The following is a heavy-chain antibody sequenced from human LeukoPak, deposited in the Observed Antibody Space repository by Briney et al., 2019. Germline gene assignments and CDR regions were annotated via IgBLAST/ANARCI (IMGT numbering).Heavy chain of an antibody. J-gene: IGHJ5*02. CDR3: ARTIPDVLRFLEYGWFDP. Sequence: GASVKVSCKASGGTFSSYAISWVRQAPGQGLEWMGGVIPIFDTPNYAQRFQGRVTITTDESTSTAYMELRSLRSEDTAVYYCARTIPDVLRFLEYGWFDPWGQGTLVTVSS. CDR2: VIPIFDTP. CDR1: GGTFSSYA. D-gene: IGHD3-3*01. V-gene: IGHV1-69*05.